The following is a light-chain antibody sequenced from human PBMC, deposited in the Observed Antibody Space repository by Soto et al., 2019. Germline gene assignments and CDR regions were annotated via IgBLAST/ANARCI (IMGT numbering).Light chain of an antibody. CDR3: LQRSDWPIT. V-gene: IGKV3-11*01. J-gene: IGKJ5*01. CDR1: QTISTY. CDR2: DAS. Sequence: EIVLAQSPPTLSLSPGASAALSCRVSQTISTYLAWYQQKPGQAPRLLIYDASTRATGIPARFSGSVSGTDFILTISYLESEDGAVDYGLQRSDWPITFGQGTRLEI.